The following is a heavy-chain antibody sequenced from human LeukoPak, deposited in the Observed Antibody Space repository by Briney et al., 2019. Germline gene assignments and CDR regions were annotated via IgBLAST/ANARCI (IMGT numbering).Heavy chain of an antibody. CDR2: INPTGGST. CDR1: GYTFTSYN. CDR3: ARDIAGGWNYFDY. Sequence: ASVKVSCKASGYTFTSYNIHRVRQAPGQGLEWMGIINPTGGSTGYAQKFQGRVTMTRDTSTTTVYMEMSSLRSEDTAVYYCARDIAGGWNYFDYWGQGTLVTVSS. J-gene: IGHJ4*02. V-gene: IGHV1-46*01. D-gene: IGHD1-14*01.